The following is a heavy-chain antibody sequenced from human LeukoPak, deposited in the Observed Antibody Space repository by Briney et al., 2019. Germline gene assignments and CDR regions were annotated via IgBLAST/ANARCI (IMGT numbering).Heavy chain of an antibody. CDR1: GLTFSSYW. CDR2: IKQDGSEK. V-gene: IGHV3-7*01. D-gene: IGHD2-2*01. J-gene: IGHJ6*03. Sequence: GGSLRLSCAASGLTFSSYWMTWVRQAPGKGLEWVANIKQDGSEKYYVDSVKGRFTISRDNANNSLYLQMNSLRAEDTAVYYCASRYCSIRQCYLASYKCMHVWGKGTTVTASS. CDR3: ASRYCSIRQCYLASYKCMHV.